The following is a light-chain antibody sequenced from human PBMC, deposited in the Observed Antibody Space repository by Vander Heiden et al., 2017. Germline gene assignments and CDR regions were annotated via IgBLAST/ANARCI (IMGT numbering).Light chain of an antibody. CDR3: QQYNNLPPWT. Sequence: DIVMTQSPATLSVSPGERATLSCRASPSVSSNLAWYQQKPGQAPRLLIYGASTRATGIPARFSGSGSGTEFTLTISSLQSEDFAVYYCQQYNNLPPWTFGQGTKVEIK. J-gene: IGKJ1*01. V-gene: IGKV3-15*01. CDR2: GAS. CDR1: PSVSSN.